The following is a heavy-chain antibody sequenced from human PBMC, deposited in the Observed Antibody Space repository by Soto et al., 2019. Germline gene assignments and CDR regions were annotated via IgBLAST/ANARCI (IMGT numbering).Heavy chain of an antibody. CDR2: ISYDGSNK. Sequence: SGGSLRLSCAASGFTFSSYGMHWVRQAPGKGLEWVAVISYDGSNKYYADSVKGRFTISRDNSKNTLYLQMNSLRAEDTAVYYCARGSGYSSSPVGDYYYGMDVWGQGTTVTVSS. CDR1: GFTFSSYG. D-gene: IGHD6-13*01. J-gene: IGHJ6*02. V-gene: IGHV3-30*03. CDR3: ARGSGYSSSPVGDYYYGMDV.